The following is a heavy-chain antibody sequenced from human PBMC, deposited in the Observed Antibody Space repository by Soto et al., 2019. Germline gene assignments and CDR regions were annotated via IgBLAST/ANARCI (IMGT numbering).Heavy chain of an antibody. Sequence: QVQLQQWGAGLLKPSETLSLTCAVYGGSFSGYYWSWIRQPPGKGLEWIGEINHSGSTNYNPSLKSRVTISLDTSKNQSALKLRSVTGADPAVYCCEGGVLLKIFEYWGQGTLVTVSS. CDR1: GGSFSGYY. D-gene: IGHD3-10*01. J-gene: IGHJ4*02. V-gene: IGHV4-34*01. CDR3: EGGVLLKIFEY. CDR2: INHSGST.